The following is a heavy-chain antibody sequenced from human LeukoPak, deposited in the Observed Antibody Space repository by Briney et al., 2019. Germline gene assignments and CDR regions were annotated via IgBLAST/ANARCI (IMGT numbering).Heavy chain of an antibody. CDR1: GFTFSSYA. Sequence: GGSLRLSCAASGFTFSSYAMSWVRQAPGKGLEWVSAISGSGGSTYYADSVKGRFTISRDNAKNSLYLQMNSLRAEDTALYYCAKDPRPNYYGSGSYFGWFDPWGQGTLVTVSS. CDR2: ISGSGGST. J-gene: IGHJ5*02. D-gene: IGHD3-10*01. V-gene: IGHV3-23*01. CDR3: AKDPRPNYYGSGSYFGWFDP.